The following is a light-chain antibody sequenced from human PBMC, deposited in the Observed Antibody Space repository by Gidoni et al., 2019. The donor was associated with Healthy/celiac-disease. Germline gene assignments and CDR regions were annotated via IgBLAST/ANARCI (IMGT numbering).Light chain of an antibody. V-gene: IGKV1-39*01. J-gene: IGKJ4*01. Sequence: DIQMTQSPSSLSASVGDGVTITCRASQSISSYLNWYQQKPGKAPKLLFYAASSLQSGVPSRFSGSGSGTDFTLTISSLQPEDFATYYCQQSYSTPQLTFGGGTKVEIK. CDR2: AAS. CDR1: QSISSY. CDR3: QQSYSTPQLT.